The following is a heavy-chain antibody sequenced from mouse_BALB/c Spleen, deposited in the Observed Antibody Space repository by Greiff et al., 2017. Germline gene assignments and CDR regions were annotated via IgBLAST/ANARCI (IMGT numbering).Heavy chain of an antibody. D-gene: IGHD2-3*01. CDR3: VKSRGDGYYGY. CDR1: GYTFSSYW. CDR2: ILPGSGST. Sequence: VKVVESGAELMKPGASVKISCKATGYTFSSYWIEWVKQRPGHGLEWIGEILPGSGSTNYNEKFKGKATFTADTSSNTAYMQLSSLTSEDSAVYYCVKSRGDGYYGYWGQGTTLTVSS. V-gene: IGHV1-9*01. J-gene: IGHJ2*01.